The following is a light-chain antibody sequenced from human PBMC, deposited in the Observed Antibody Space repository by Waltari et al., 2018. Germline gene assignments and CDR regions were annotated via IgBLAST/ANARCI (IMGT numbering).Light chain of an antibody. CDR1: QSVSSY. CDR3: QQRSNWPPRFT. V-gene: IGKV3-11*01. Sequence: EIVLTQSPATLSLSPGDRATLPCRASQSVSSYLAWYQQKPGQAPRLLIYDASNRATGIPARFSGSGSGTDFTLTISSLEPEDFAVYYCQQRSNWPPRFTFGPGTKVDIK. J-gene: IGKJ3*01. CDR2: DAS.